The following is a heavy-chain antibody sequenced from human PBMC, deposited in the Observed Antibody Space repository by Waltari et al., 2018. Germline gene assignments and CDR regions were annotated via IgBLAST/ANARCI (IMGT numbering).Heavy chain of an antibody. V-gene: IGHV4-39*07. CDR3: ARDFPRGIAAAGGAFDI. Sequence: QLQLQESGPGLVKPSETLSLTCTVSGGSSSRSSYYWGWIRQPPGKGLEWIGSIYYSGSTYYNPSLKSRVTISVDTSKNQFSLKLSSVTAADTAVYYCARDFPRGIAAAGGAFDIWGQGTMVTVSS. CDR2: IYYSGST. CDR1: GGSSSRSSYY. J-gene: IGHJ3*02. D-gene: IGHD6-13*01.